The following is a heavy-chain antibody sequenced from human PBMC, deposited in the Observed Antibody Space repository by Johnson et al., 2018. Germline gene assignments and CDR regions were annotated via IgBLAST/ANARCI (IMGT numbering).Heavy chain of an antibody. Sequence: QVQLVQSGGGWVHPGGSLGVSCEASGFTFSGYAMSWVRQAPGKGLEWVAVISNDGSNKYYADFVKGRFTISRDNSKNTLYLQMNSLGTEDTALYYCAKGRFGDRDYYNNGIDVWGQGTTVTVFS. CDR3: AKGRFGDRDYYNNGIDV. V-gene: IGHV3-30*18. J-gene: IGHJ6*02. D-gene: IGHD3-16*01. CDR2: ISNDGSNK. CDR1: GFTFSGYA.